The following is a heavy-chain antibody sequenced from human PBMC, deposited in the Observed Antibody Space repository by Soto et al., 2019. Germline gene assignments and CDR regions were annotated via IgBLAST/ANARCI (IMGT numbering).Heavy chain of an antibody. J-gene: IGHJ6*03. CDR3: AKGKRYYGSGSYYIDTSYYYYMDV. CDR1: GFTFSSYA. Sequence: GGSLRLSCAASGFTFSSYAMSWVRQAPGKGLEWVSAISGSGGSTYYADSVKGRFTISRDNSKNTLYLQMNSLRAEDTAVYYCAKGKRYYGSGSYYIDTSYYYYMDVWGKGTTVTVSS. V-gene: IGHV3-23*01. D-gene: IGHD3-10*01. CDR2: ISGSGGST.